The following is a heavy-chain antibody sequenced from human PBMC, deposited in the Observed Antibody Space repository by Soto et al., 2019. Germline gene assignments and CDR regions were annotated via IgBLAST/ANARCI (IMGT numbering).Heavy chain of an antibody. CDR3: AREYSLAVVAPGY. Sequence: SETLSLTCTFSGDSISSSKYYWGWIRQPPGKGLEWIGSISYSGSPYYNSSLKSRVTISVDTSRNHFSLKLTSMTAADTSVYYCAREYSLAVVAPGYWGQGILVTVSS. CDR1: GDSISSSKYY. CDR2: ISYSGSP. J-gene: IGHJ4*02. V-gene: IGHV4-39*02. D-gene: IGHD3-22*01.